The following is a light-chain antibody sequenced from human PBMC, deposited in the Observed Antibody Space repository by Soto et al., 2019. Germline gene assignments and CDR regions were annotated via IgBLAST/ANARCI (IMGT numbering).Light chain of an antibody. Sequence: QPVLTQSPSASASLGASVKLTCTLSSGHSNYAIAWHQQQPEKGPRYLMKVNNDGSHSKGDGIPDRFSGSSSGAERYLTISSLQSEDEADYYCQTWGTSVVFGGGTQLTVL. CDR1: SGHSNYA. CDR3: QTWGTSVV. V-gene: IGLV4-69*01. J-gene: IGLJ2*01. CDR2: VNNDGSH.